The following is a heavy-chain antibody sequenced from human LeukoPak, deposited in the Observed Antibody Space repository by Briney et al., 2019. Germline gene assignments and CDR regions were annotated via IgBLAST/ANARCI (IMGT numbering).Heavy chain of an antibody. CDR1: GFTVSNKY. J-gene: IGHJ6*02. V-gene: IGHV3-53*01. Sequence: PAGSLRLSCAASGFTVSNKYMSWVRQAPGKGLECVSVIYDGGNTYYADSVKGRFTISRDNSKNTLYLQMNSLRAEDTAVYFCARDLKWGVLGYSYGSGMDVWGQGTTVTVSS. CDR2: IYDGGNT. CDR3: ARDLKWGVLGYSYGSGMDV. D-gene: IGHD5-18*01.